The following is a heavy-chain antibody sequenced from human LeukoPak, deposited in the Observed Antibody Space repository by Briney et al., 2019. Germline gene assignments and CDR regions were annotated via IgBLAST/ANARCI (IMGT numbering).Heavy chain of an antibody. Sequence: GASVKVSCKASGYTFTSYGISWVRQAPGQGLEWMGWISAYNGNTNYAQKLQGRVTMTTDTSTSTAYMELRSLRSDDTAVYYCARDLREQLYFWSGEYYYYGMDVWGQGTTVTVSS. CDR2: ISAYNGNT. J-gene: IGHJ6*02. CDR3: ARDLREQLYFWSGEYYYYGMDV. D-gene: IGHD3-3*01. CDR1: GYTFTSYG. V-gene: IGHV1-18*01.